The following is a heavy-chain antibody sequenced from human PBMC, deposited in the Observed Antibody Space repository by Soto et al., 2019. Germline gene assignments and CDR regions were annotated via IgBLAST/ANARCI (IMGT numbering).Heavy chain of an antibody. CDR1: GGTFSSYA. V-gene: IGHV1-69*12. CDR3: GVVVDKHYYYGMDV. J-gene: IGHJ6*02. D-gene: IGHD3-22*01. Sequence: QVQLVQSGAEVKKPGSSVKVSCKASGGTFSSYAISWVRQAPGQGLEWMGGIIPIFGTADYAQKFQGRVPITADESTSTAYMELSSLRSEDTAVYYCGVVVDKHYYYGMDVWGQGTTVTVSS. CDR2: IIPIFGTA.